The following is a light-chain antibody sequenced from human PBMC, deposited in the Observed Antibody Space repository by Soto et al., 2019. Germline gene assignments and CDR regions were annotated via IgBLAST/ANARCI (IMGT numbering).Light chain of an antibody. J-gene: IGKJ1*01. CDR3: QQFYNWPQT. V-gene: IGKV3-15*01. CDR2: GAS. Sequence: EVVMTQSPATLSVSPGERATHSCRASQSVGSNLAWYQQKPGQPPRLLIYGASTRATAIPARFSGSGSGTEFTLTISSLQSEDFAVYYCQQFYNWPQTFGQGTKVDIK. CDR1: QSVGSN.